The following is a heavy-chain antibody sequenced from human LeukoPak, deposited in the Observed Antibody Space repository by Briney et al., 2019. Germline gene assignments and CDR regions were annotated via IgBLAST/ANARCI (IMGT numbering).Heavy chain of an antibody. CDR2: ISGSSRYI. J-gene: IGHJ6*02. CDR3: ARDRYSSGGLDV. CDR1: GFNLSNYS. D-gene: IGHD3-22*01. V-gene: IGHV3-21*01. Sequence: PGGSLRLSCAASGFNLSNYSMNWVRQAPGKGLEWVSSISGSSRYISYADSVKGRFTISRDNAKNSLYLQMNSLRAEDTAVYYCARDRYSSGGLDVWGQGTTVTVSS.